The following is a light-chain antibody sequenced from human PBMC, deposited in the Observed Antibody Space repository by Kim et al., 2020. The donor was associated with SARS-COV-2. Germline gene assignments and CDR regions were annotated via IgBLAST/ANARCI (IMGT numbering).Light chain of an antibody. Sequence: PVLTQSPSASASLGASVKLTCTLSSGHSSYAIAWHQQQPEKGPRYLMKLNNDGSHSKGDGIPDRFSGSSSGAERYLTISSLQSEDEADYYCQTWGTGIRVFGGGTQLTVL. CDR2: LNNDGSH. V-gene: IGLV4-69*02. CDR3: QTWGTGIRV. J-gene: IGLJ3*02. CDR1: SGHSSYA.